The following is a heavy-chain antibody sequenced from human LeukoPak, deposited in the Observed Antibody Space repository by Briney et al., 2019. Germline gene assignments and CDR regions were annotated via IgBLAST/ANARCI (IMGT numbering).Heavy chain of an antibody. CDR2: ISGSGGST. V-gene: IGHV3-23*01. Sequence: GGSLGLSCAASGFTLSSYAMSWVRQAPGKGLEWVSAISGSGGSTYYADSVKGRFTISRDNSKNTLYLQMNSLRAEDTAVYYCAKDLGRATPTGYWGQGTLVTVSS. D-gene: IGHD5-12*01. J-gene: IGHJ4*02. CDR3: AKDLGRATPTGY. CDR1: GFTLSSYA.